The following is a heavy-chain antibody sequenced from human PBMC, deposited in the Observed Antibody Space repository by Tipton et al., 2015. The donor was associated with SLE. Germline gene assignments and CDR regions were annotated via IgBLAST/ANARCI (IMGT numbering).Heavy chain of an antibody. Sequence: LRLSCTVSGAFITRGDHHWTWVRQPAGKGLEWIGRIYAGGSTDYNPSLRGRVTISVDTSKNQFSLKVSSVTAADTAVYYCAGPIAVGRRYFDVWGRGTLVTVSS. CDR3: AGPIAVGRRYFDV. CDR1: GAFITRGDHH. CDR2: IYAGGST. J-gene: IGHJ2*01. D-gene: IGHD6-19*01. V-gene: IGHV4-61*02.